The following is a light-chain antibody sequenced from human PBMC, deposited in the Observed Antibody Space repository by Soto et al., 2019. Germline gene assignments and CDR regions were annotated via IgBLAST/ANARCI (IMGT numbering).Light chain of an antibody. CDR2: EVT. V-gene: IGLV2-18*02. CDR3: SSYTSTSRYV. J-gene: IGLJ1*01. CDR1: SSDVGKYDR. Sequence: QSALTQPPSVSGSPGQSVTISCTGTSSDVGKYDRVSWYQQPPGTAPKLIIYEVTKRPSGVPARFSGSKSGNTASLTISGLQAEDEADYYCSSYTSTSRYVFGAGTKVTVL.